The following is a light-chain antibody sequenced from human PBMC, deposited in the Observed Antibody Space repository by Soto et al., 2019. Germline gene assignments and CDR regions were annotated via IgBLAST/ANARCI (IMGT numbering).Light chain of an antibody. CDR3: MQALQTPWT. Sequence: DIVMTQAPLSLRVTPGEPASISCRSSQSLLHSTGYNYLDWYLQKPGQSPQLLIYLGSNRASGVPDRCSGSASGTDFTLKISRVEPEDVGVYYCMQALQTPWTFGQGTKVEIK. J-gene: IGKJ1*01. CDR2: LGS. CDR1: QSLLHSTGYNY. V-gene: IGKV2-28*01.